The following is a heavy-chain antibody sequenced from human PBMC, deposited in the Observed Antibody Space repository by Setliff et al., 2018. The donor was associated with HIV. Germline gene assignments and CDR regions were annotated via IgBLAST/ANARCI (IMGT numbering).Heavy chain of an antibody. Sequence: GESLKISCKGSGYSFTSYWIGWVRQMPGKGLEWMGIIYPGDSDTRYSPSFQGQVTISADKSISTAYLQWSSLRAEDTAVYYCARDGLRGCYLLTCGMDVWGQGTTVTVSS. CDR2: IYPGDSDT. V-gene: IGHV5-51*01. J-gene: IGHJ6*02. D-gene: IGHD2-15*01. CDR3: ARDGLRGCYLLTCGMDV. CDR1: GYSFTSYW.